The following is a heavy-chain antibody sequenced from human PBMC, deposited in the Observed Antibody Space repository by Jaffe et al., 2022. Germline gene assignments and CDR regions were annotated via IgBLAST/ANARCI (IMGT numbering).Heavy chain of an antibody. D-gene: IGHD6-19*01. V-gene: IGHV3-30*02. Sequence: QVQLVESGGGVVQPGGSLRLSCAASGFTFSSYGMHWVRQAPGKGLEWVAFIRYDGSNKYYADSVKGRFTISRDNSKNTLYLQMNSLRAEDTAVYYCAKDSFPSGWVYYFDYWGQGTLVTVSS. J-gene: IGHJ4*02. CDR1: GFTFSSYG. CDR3: AKDSFPSGWVYYFDY. CDR2: IRYDGSNK.